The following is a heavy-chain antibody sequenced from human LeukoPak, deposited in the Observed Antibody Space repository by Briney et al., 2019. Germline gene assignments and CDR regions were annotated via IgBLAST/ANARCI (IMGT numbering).Heavy chain of an antibody. CDR1: GGSFSGYY. V-gene: IGHV4-34*01. J-gene: IGHJ6*03. Sequence: KTSETLSLTCAVYGGSFSGYYWSWIRQPPGKGLEWIGEINHSGSTNYNPSLKSRVTISVDTSKNQFSLKLNSVTAAATAVYYCARGSPYYYGSGSYYAYYYMDVWGKGTTVTVSS. CDR3: ARGSPYYYGSGSYYAYYYMDV. CDR2: INHSGST. D-gene: IGHD3-10*01.